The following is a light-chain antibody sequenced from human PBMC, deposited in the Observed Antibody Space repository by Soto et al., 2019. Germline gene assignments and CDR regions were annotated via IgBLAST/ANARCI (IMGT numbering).Light chain of an antibody. V-gene: IGLV2-14*03. CDR2: DVS. Sequence: QSALTQPASVSASLGQPITISCTGTSSDVGAYNYVYWYQQHPGKAPKLIIYDVSNRPSGIPNRFSGSKPGNTASLTISGLQAEDAAYYYCNSYTRSSRYVFGTGTKVTVL. CDR3: NSYTRSSRYV. J-gene: IGLJ1*01. CDR1: SSDVGAYNY.